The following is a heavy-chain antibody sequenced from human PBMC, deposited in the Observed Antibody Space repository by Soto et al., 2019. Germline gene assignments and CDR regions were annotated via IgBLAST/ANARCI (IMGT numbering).Heavy chain of an antibody. CDR2: INHSGST. Sequence: QVQLQQWGAGLLKPSETLSLTCAVYGGSFSGYYWSWIRQRPGKGLEWIGEINHSGSTNYNPSLKSRVTISVDTSKNQFSLKLSSVTAADTAVYYCARATGTTGWFDPWGQVTLVTVSS. J-gene: IGHJ5*02. CDR3: ARATGTTGWFDP. V-gene: IGHV4-34*01. D-gene: IGHD1-1*01. CDR1: GGSFSGYY.